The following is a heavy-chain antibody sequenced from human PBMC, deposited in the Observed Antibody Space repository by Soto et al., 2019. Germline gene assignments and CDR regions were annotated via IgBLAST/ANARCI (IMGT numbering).Heavy chain of an antibody. CDR3: ARLSPLASQKYCSSTSCYRIKDY. CDR2: INHSGST. CDR1: GGSFSGYY. Sequence: PSETLSLTCAVYGGSFSGYYWSWIRQPPGKGLEWIGEINHSGSTNYNPSLKSRVTISVDTSKNQFSLKLSSVTAADTAVYYCARLSPLASQKYCSSTSCYRIKDYWGQGTLVTVSS. V-gene: IGHV4-34*01. D-gene: IGHD2-2*01. J-gene: IGHJ4*02.